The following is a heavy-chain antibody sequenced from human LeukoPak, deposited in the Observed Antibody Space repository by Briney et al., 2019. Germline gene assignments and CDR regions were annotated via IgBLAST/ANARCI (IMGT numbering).Heavy chain of an antibody. D-gene: IGHD3-22*01. CDR2: IIPIFGTA. CDR3: ARDLDYYDSSGYYYY. Sequence: SVKVSCKASGGTFSSYAISWVRQAPGQGLEWMGGIIPIFGTANYAQKFQSRVTITTDESTSTAYMELSSLRSEDTAVYYCARDLDYYDSSGYYYYWGQGTLVTVSS. CDR1: GGTFSSYA. J-gene: IGHJ4*02. V-gene: IGHV1-69*05.